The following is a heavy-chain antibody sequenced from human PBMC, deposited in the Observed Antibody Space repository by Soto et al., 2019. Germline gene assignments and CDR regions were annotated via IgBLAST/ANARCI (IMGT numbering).Heavy chain of an antibody. CDR2: IIPIFGTA. CDR1: GGTFSSYA. D-gene: IGHD2-15*01. J-gene: IGHJ4*02. CDR3: ASRYCSGGSCYRGSFDY. Sequence: QVQLVQSGAEVKKPGSSVKVSCKASGGTFSSYAISWVRQAPGQGLEWMGGIIPIFGTANYAQKFQGRVTITAAEYTSPAYMELSGLRSEDTAVYYCASRYCSGGSCYRGSFDYWGQGTLVTVSS. V-gene: IGHV1-69*12.